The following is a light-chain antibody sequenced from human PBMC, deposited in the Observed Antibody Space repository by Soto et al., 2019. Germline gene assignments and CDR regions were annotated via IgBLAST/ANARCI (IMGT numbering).Light chain of an antibody. CDR2: LGS. CDR3: MQALQTSWT. Sequence: DIVMTHSPLSLPVTPGEPASISCRSSQSLLHSNGYNYLDWYLQKPGQSPQLLIYLGSNRASGVPDRFSGSGSGTDFTLKISRVEAEDVGVYYCMQALQTSWTLGQGTKVDIK. J-gene: IGKJ1*01. CDR1: QSLLHSNGYNY. V-gene: IGKV2-28*01.